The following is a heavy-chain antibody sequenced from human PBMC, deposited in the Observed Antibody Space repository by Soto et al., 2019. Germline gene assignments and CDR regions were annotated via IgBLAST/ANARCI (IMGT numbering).Heavy chain of an antibody. J-gene: IGHJ4*01. CDR1: GGSFSGYY. CDR2: INHSGST. Sequence: PSETLSLTCVVYGGSFSGYYWNWIRQPPGKGLEWIGEINHSGSTNYSPSLKSRVTLSVDTSKNQFSLKLHSVTAADTAVYYCASSGGYDFWSGYPYYLDYWGQGTLVTVSS. V-gene: IGHV4-34*01. D-gene: IGHD3-3*01. CDR3: ASSGGYDFWSGYPYYLDY.